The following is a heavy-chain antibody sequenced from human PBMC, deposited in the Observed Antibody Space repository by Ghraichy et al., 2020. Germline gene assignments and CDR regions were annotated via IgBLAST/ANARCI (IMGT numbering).Heavy chain of an antibody. D-gene: IGHD2-15*01. J-gene: IGHJ6*03. Sequence: SETLSLTCTVSGGSISRSDYYWGWIRQPPGKGLEWIGSIYYSGTTYYKSSLKSRVTISVDTSKNQFSLKLSSVTAADTAVYYCARRQGCSGGSCYSYYMDVWGKGTTVTVSS. CDR3: ARRQGCSGGSCYSYYMDV. CDR1: GGSISRSDYY. V-gene: IGHV4-39*01. CDR2: IYYSGTT.